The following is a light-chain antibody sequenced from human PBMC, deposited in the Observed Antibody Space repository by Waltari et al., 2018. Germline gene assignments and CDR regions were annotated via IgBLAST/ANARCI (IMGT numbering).Light chain of an antibody. J-gene: IGLJ1*01. V-gene: IGLV3-21*02. CDR1: SIGSHS. Sequence: SDVLTQAPSVSVAPGQTATITCRGDSIGSHSVHWYQQRPGQAPVVVVYDDAYRASGSPERILGSGSGNAATLTSSRVQPGDEADYYCQGWDSSRDHPVFGPGTRVTVL. CDR2: DDA. CDR3: QGWDSSRDHPV.